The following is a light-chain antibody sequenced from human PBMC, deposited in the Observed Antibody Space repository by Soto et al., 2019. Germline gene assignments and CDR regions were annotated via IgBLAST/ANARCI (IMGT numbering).Light chain of an antibody. J-gene: IGKJ1*01. CDR3: QQYYSTRRT. CDR2: WAS. Sequence: DIVMTQSPDSLAVSLGEGATINCKSSQSVLYSSNNKNYLACYQQKPGQPPKLLIYWASTRESGFPDRFSGPGSGTDFTLTISSLQAEEWAVYYCQQYYSTRRTFGQRTKVDIK. CDR1: QSVLYSSNNKNY. V-gene: IGKV4-1*01.